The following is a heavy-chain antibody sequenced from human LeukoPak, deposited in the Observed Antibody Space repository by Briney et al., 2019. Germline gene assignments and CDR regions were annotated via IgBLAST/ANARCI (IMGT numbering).Heavy chain of an antibody. CDR1: GYTFTGHY. D-gene: IGHD5-12*01. Sequence: ASVKVSCKASGYTFTGHYMHWVRQAPGQGREGRGWINPNSGSTNYAQKFQGRVTMTRDTSTSTAYMELSSLRSDDTAIYYCAREGVDIVATVYFYYSAMDVWGQGSTVTVYS. CDR3: AREGVDIVATVYFYYSAMDV. CDR2: INPNSGST. J-gene: IGHJ6*02. V-gene: IGHV1-2*02.